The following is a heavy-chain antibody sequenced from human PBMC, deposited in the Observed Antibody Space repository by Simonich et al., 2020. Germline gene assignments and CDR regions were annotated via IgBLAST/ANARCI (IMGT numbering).Heavy chain of an antibody. V-gene: IGHV3-30*18. CDR1: GFTFSSDG. J-gene: IGHJ4*02. D-gene: IGHD6-13*01. CDR3: AKDKGAAASYYFDY. CDR2: IWYDGSNK. Sequence: GGGVVQPGRSLRLSCAASGFTFSSDGMHWVRQAPGKGLEWVAVIWYDGSNKYYADTVKGRLTISRDNSKNTLYLQMNSLRAEDTAMYYCAKDKGAAASYYFDYWGQGTLVTVSS.